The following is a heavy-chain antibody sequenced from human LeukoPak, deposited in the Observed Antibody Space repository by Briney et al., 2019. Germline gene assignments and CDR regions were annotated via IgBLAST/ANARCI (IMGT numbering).Heavy chain of an antibody. CDR1: GFTFSSYS. CDR3: AREEAVAGTKEYFDY. V-gene: IGHV3-21*01. Sequence: PGGSLRLSCAASGFTFSSYSMNWVRQAPGKGLEWVSSISSSSSYIYYADSVKGRFTISRDNAKNSLYLQMNSLRAEDTAVYYCAREEAVAGTKEYFDYWGHGTLVTVYS. CDR2: ISSSSSYI. D-gene: IGHD6-19*01. J-gene: IGHJ4*01.